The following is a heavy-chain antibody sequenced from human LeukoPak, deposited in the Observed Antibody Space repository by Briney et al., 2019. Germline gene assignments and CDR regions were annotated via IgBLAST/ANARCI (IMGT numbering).Heavy chain of an antibody. D-gene: IGHD3-10*01. CDR1: GFTFSRYW. V-gene: IGHV3-74*01. J-gene: IGHJ4*02. Sequence: GGSLRLSCAASGFTFSRYWMHWVRQTPGRGPVWVARINTDGTIINYADSVKGRFTISRDNAKNTLYLQMNSLRAEDTAVYYCARGSIDYWGQGTLVTVSS. CDR3: ARGSIDY. CDR2: INTDGTII.